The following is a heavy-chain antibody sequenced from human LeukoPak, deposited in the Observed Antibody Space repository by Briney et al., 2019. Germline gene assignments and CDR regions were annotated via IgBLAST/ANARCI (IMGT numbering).Heavy chain of an antibody. CDR2: INPNDGNT. J-gene: IGHJ4*02. D-gene: IGHD6-19*01. V-gene: IGHV1-18*04. CDR3: ARVPIYSSGWYYGY. Sequence: ASVKVSCKASGYTFTDYYMHWVRQAPGQGFEWMGWINPNDGNTNYAQKLQGRVTMTTDTSTSTAYMELRSLRSDDTAVYYCARVPIYSSGWYYGYWGQGTLVTVSS. CDR1: GYTFTDYY.